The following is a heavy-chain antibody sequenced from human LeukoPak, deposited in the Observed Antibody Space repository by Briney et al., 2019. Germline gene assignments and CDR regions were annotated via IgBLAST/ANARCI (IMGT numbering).Heavy chain of an antibody. J-gene: IGHJ4*02. CDR2: IKSKISGGAT. CDR3: TTGGYSYGTYYFDY. V-gene: IGHV3-15*01. Sequence: GGSLRLSCAASGFTFSNAWMSWVRQAPGKGLEWVGRIKSKISGGATDYAAPVKGRFTISRDDTKNTLYLQMNGLQTDATAVYYCTTGGYSYGTYYFDYWGQGTLVTVSS. D-gene: IGHD5-18*01. CDR1: GFTFSNAW.